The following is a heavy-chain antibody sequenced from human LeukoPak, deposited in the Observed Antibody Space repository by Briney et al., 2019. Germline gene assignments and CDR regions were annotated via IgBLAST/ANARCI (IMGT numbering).Heavy chain of an antibody. CDR2: TSGDGRNI. CDR1: GFTFSSYW. V-gene: IGHV3-74*01. D-gene: IGHD3-9*01. Sequence: PGGSLILSCVASGFTFSSYWMHWVRQDPRKGLVWVSRTSGDGRNINYADSVRGRFTISRDNAKNTLYLQMNTLRVEDTAVYYCTRDLMDYDVSTGLHHYYMDVWGQGTTVTVSS. CDR3: TRDLMDYDVSTGLHHYYMDV. J-gene: IGHJ6*02.